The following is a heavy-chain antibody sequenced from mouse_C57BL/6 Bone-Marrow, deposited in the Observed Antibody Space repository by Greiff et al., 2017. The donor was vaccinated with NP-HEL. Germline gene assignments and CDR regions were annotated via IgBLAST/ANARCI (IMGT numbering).Heavy chain of an antibody. CDR1: GYTFTSYG. J-gene: IGHJ2*01. Sequence: VHVKQSGAELARPGASVKLSCKASGYTFTSYGISWVKQRTGQGLEWIGEIYPRSGNTYYNEKFKGKATLTADKSSSTAYMELRSLTSEDSAVYFCARGLDSSGYVDDYWGQGTTLTVSS. D-gene: IGHD3-2*02. V-gene: IGHV1-81*01. CDR2: IYPRSGNT. CDR3: ARGLDSSGYVDDY.